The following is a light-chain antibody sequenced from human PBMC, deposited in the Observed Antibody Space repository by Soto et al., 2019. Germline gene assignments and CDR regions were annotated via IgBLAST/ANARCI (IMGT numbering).Light chain of an antibody. Sequence: DIQXTXSPXSXSASXGXXVTXTCXAXXSISXYLNWYQQKPGKAPKLLIYAASSLQSGVPSRFSGSGSGTDFTLTISSLQPEDFATYYCQQSYSTRSITFGQGTRLEIK. J-gene: IGKJ5*01. CDR3: QQSYSTRSIT. CDR1: XSISXY. V-gene: IGKV1-39*01. CDR2: AAS.